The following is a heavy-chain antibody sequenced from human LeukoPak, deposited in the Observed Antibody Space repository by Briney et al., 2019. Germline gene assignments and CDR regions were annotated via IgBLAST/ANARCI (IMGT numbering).Heavy chain of an antibody. Sequence: GGSLRLSCAASGFTFSSYWMSWVRQAPGKGLEWVANIKQDGSEKYYVDSVKGRFTISRDNAKNSLYLRMNSLRAEDTAVYYCARDRMISGWYNWFDPWGQGTLVTVSS. J-gene: IGHJ5*02. CDR2: IKQDGSEK. D-gene: IGHD6-19*01. V-gene: IGHV3-7*03. CDR3: ARDRMISGWYNWFDP. CDR1: GFTFSSYW.